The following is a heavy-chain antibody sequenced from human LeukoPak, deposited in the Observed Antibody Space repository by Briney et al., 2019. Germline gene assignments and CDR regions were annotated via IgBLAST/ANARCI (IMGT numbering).Heavy chain of an antibody. V-gene: IGHV3-66*01. CDR2: IYSGGST. Sequence: GGSLILSCAASGFTVSSKYMSWVRQAPGKGLERVSVIYSGGSTDYAESVKGRFTISRDNSKNTLYLQMNSLRAEETAVYYCARDPYSGERGYNDYWGQGTLVTVSS. CDR1: GFTVSSKY. CDR3: ARDPYSGERGYNDY. J-gene: IGHJ4*02. D-gene: IGHD5-18*01.